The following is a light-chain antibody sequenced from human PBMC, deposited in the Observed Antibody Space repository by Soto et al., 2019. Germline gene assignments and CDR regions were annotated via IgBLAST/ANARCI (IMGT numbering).Light chain of an antibody. CDR3: QQYGSSRSIT. CDR1: QSVSSSY. CDR2: GAS. V-gene: IGKV3-20*01. Sequence: EILLTQSPGPPSFSPGEKATPSCRASQSVSSSYLAWYQQKPGQAPRLLIYGASSRATGIPDRFSGSGSGTDFTLTISRLEPEDFAVYYCQQYGSSRSITFGQGTRLEIK. J-gene: IGKJ5*01.